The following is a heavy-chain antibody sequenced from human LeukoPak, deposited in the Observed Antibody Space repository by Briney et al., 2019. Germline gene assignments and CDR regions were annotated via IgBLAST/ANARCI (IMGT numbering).Heavy chain of an antibody. CDR3: ARDLLGANFDY. J-gene: IGHJ4*02. D-gene: IGHD2-15*01. V-gene: IGHV1-2*02. CDR2: INPNSGGT. CDR1: GGTFSSYA. Sequence: ASVKVSCKASGGTFSSYAISWVRQAPGQGLEWMGRINPNSGGTNYAQKFQGRVTMTRDTSISTAYMELSRLRSDDTAVYYCARDLLGANFDYWGQGTLVTVSS.